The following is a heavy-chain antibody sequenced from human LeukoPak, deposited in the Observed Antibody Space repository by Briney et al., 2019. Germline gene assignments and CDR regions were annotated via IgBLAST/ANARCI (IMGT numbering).Heavy chain of an antibody. CDR3: AREDTYYYDSSGYQFDY. V-gene: IGHV1-69*13. CDR2: IIPIFGTA. D-gene: IGHD3-22*01. J-gene: IGHJ4*02. CDR1: GGTFSSYA. Sequence: SVKVSCKASGGTFSSYAISWMRQAPGQGLEWMGGIIPIFGTANYAQKFQGRVTITADESTSTAYMELSSLRSEDTAVYYCAREDTYYYDSSGYQFDYWGQGTLVTVSS.